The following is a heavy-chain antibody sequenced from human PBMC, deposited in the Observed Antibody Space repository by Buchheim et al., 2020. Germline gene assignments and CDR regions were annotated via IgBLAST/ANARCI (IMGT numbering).Heavy chain of an antibody. Sequence: EVQLLESGGGLVQPGGSLRLSCAASGFTFSSYAMSWVRQAPGKGLEWVSAISGSGGSTYYADSVKGRFTISRDNSKNTLYLQMNSLRAEDTAVYYCARDRYYGSGSSKYYYYGMDVWGQGTT. CDR2: ISGSGGST. V-gene: IGHV3-23*01. D-gene: IGHD3-10*01. CDR3: ARDRYYGSGSSKYYYYGMDV. CDR1: GFTFSSYA. J-gene: IGHJ6*02.